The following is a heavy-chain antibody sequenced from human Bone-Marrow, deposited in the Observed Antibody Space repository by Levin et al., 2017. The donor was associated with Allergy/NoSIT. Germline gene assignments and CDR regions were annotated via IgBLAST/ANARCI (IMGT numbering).Heavy chain of an antibody. V-gene: IGHV3-74*01. CDR1: GFAFSNYW. CDR3: ARDPFAYNFGSGSYLDY. Sequence: GESLKISCAASGFAFSNYWMHWVRQAPGKGLVWVSRINRGGTSTTYADSVKGRFTISRDNAKNTLYLQMNSLRAEDTAVYYCARDPFAYNFGSGSYLDYWGQGALVSVSS. J-gene: IGHJ4*02. CDR2: INRGGTST. D-gene: IGHD3-10*01.